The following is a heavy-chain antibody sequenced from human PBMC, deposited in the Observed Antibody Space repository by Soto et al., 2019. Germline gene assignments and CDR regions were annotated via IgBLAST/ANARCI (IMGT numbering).Heavy chain of an antibody. CDR1: GFTFSSYA. CDR2: ISGSGGST. J-gene: IGHJ4*02. Sequence: GGSLRLSCAASGFTFSSYAMSWVRQAPGKGLEWVSAISGSGGSTYYADSVKGRFTISRDNSKNTLYLQMNSLRAEDTAVYYCAKLRQYYDILTGSKTQYWGQGTLVTVSS. D-gene: IGHD3-9*01. CDR3: AKLRQYYDILTGSKTQY. V-gene: IGHV3-23*01.